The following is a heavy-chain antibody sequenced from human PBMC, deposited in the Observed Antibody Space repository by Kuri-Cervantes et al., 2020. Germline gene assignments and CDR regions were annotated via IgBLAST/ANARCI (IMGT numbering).Heavy chain of an antibody. CDR2: INHSGST. D-gene: IGHD6-13*01. CDR3: ARGVGLRYAAAGSFSTYYYYYGMDV. Sequence: GSLRLTCAVYGGSFSGYYWSWTRQPPGKGLEWIGEINHSGSTNYNPSLKSRVTISVDTSKNQFSLKLSSVTAADTAVYYCARGVGLRYAAAGSFSTYYYYYGMDVWGQGTTVTVSS. CDR1: GGSFSGYY. J-gene: IGHJ6*02. V-gene: IGHV4-34*01.